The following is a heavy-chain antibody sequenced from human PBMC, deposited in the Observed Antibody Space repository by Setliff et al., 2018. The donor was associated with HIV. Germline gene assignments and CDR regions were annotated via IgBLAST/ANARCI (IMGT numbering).Heavy chain of an antibody. J-gene: IGHJ4*02. D-gene: IGHD3-22*01. CDR3: ARLDSSGYFVEY. Sequence: SETLSLTCSVSGGSIRSHYWSWLRQPPGKGLEWIGYIYYTGSTNYNPSLKSRLTVSLDMSKNEFSLKLTSVTAADTAVYYCARLDSSGYFVEYWGQGTLVTVSS. V-gene: IGHV4-59*11. CDR1: GGSIRSHY. CDR2: IYYTGST.